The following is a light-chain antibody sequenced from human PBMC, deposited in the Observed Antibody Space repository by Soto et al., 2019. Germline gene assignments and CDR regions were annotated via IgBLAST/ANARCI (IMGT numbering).Light chain of an antibody. CDR1: SSNIGSNT. CDR2: SNN. J-gene: IGLJ2*01. V-gene: IGLV1-44*01. CDR3: AAWDDSLNGVV. Sequence: QAVVTRPPSASGTPGQRVTISCSGSSSNIGSNTVNWYQQLPGTAPKLLIYSNNQRPSGVPDRFSGSKSGTSASLAISGLQSEDEADYYCAAWDDSLNGVVFGGGTKLTVL.